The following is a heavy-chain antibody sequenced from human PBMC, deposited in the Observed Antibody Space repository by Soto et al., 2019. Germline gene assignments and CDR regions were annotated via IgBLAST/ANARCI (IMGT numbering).Heavy chain of an antibody. D-gene: IGHD3-3*01. CDR1: GFTFSSYA. V-gene: IGHV3-23*01. CDR3: AKASAIFYYYYYMDV. Sequence: EVQLLESGGGLVQPGGSLRLSCAASGFTFSSYAMSWVRQAPGKGLEWVSAISGSGGSTYYADSVKGRFTISRDNAKNTLYLQMNSLRAEDTAVYYCAKASAIFYYYYYMDVWGKGTTVTVSS. J-gene: IGHJ6*03. CDR2: ISGSGGST.